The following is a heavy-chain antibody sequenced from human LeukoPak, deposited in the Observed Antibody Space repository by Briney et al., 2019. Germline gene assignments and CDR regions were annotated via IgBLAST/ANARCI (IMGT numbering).Heavy chain of an antibody. V-gene: IGHV4-30-2*02. D-gene: IGHD3-3*01. CDR3: ARNYDFWSGYLDY. Sequence: SETLSLTCTVSGGSISSSSYYWSWIRQPPGKGLEWIGYIYHSGSTYYNPSLKSRVTISVDTSKNQFSLKLTSVTAADTAVYYCARNYDFWSGYLDYWGQGTLVTVSS. CDR1: GGSISSSSYY. J-gene: IGHJ4*02. CDR2: IYHSGST.